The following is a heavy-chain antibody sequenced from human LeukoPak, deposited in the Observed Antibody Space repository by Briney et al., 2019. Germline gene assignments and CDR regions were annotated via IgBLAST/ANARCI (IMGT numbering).Heavy chain of an antibody. CDR2: TDTSGRYV. D-gene: IGHD3-10*01. CDR3: ARGRSITLLRGVAMSDGFDI. Sequence: GGSLRLSCAASGFTFSNYGMNWVRQAPGKGLEWVSFTDTSGRYVYYGDSVKGRFTISRDNATNLLFLQMNGLRAEDTALYYCARGRSITLLRGVAMSDGFDIWGQGAMVAVSS. CDR1: GFTFSNYG. J-gene: IGHJ3*02. V-gene: IGHV3-21*06.